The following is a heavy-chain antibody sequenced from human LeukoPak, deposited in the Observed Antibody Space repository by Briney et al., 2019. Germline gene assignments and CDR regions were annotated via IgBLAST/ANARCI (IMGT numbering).Heavy chain of an antibody. D-gene: IGHD3-22*01. CDR3: ARVQTSREMYYYDSSGYSRYYYGMDV. J-gene: IGHJ6*02. CDR2: IYSGGST. Sequence: PGGSLRLSCAASGFTVSSNYMSWVRQAPGKGLEWVSVIYSGGSTYYADSVKGRFTISRDNSKNTLYLQMNSLRAEDTAVYYCARVQTSREMYYYDSSGYSRYYYGMDVWGQGTTVTVSS. V-gene: IGHV3-66*01. CDR1: GFTVSSNY.